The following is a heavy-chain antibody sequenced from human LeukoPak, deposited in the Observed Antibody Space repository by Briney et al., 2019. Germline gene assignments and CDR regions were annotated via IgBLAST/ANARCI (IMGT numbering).Heavy chain of an antibody. CDR1: GGSISGLY. D-gene: IGHD5-18*01. CDR2: IDWDDDK. Sequence: TLSLTCTVSGGSISGLYCSWIRQPPGKGLEWLARIDWDDDKYYSTSLKTRLTISKDTSKNQVVLTMTNMDPVDTATYYCARIHTETYGTDVWGQGTTVSVSS. J-gene: IGHJ6*02. V-gene: IGHV2-70*11. CDR3: ARIHTETYGTDV.